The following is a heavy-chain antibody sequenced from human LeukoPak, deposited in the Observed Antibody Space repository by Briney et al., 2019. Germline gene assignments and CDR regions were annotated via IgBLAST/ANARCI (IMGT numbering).Heavy chain of an antibody. CDR2: ISGSGGST. J-gene: IGHJ4*02. CDR3: AKAGGSGSYYVYDY. Sequence: GGSLRLSCAASGFTFSSYAMSWVRQAPGKGLGWVSAISGSGGSTYYADSVKGRFTISRDNSKNTLYLQMNSLRAEDTAVYYCAKAGGSGSYYVYDYWGQGTLVTVSS. D-gene: IGHD3-10*01. V-gene: IGHV3-23*01. CDR1: GFTFSSYA.